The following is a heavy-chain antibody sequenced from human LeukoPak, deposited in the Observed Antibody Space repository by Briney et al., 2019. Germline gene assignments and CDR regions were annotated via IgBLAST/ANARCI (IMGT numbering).Heavy chain of an antibody. CDR1: GFTFSSYA. Sequence: GGSLRLSCAASGFTFSSYAMSWVRQAPGKGLEWVSAISGSGGSTYYADSVKGRFTISRDNSKNTLYLQMNSLRAEDTAVYYCANRPDYYDSSGRTPDYWSQGTLVTVSS. CDR2: ISGSGGST. J-gene: IGHJ4*02. D-gene: IGHD3-22*01. CDR3: ANRPDYYDSSGRTPDY. V-gene: IGHV3-23*01.